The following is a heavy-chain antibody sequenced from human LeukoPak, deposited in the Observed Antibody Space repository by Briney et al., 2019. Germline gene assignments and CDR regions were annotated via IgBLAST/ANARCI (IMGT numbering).Heavy chain of an antibody. J-gene: IGHJ6*02. CDR2: IKQDGSEK. V-gene: IGHV3-7*01. Sequence: PGGSLRLSCAASGFTFSSYWMSWVRQAPGKGLEWVANIKQDGSEKYYVDSVKGRFTISRDNAKNSLYLQMNSLRAEDTAVYYCARVGPGGSSLFYYGMDVWGQGTTVTASS. CDR3: ARVGPGGSSLFYYGMDV. CDR1: GFTFSSYW. D-gene: IGHD6-13*01.